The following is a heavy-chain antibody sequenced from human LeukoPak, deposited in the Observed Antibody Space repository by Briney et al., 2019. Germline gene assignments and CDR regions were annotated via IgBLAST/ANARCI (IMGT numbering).Heavy chain of an antibody. CDR3: ARERHVISSSPVYGGKLYP. D-gene: IGHD4-23*01. CDR2: INPSGGST. V-gene: IGHV1-46*01. CDR1: GYTFTSYG. Sequence: ASVKVSCKASGYTFTSYGISWVRQAPGQGLEWMGIINPSGGSTSYAQKFQGRVTMTRDTSTSTVYMELSSLRSEDTAVYYCARERHVISSSPVYGGKLYPWGQGTLVTVSS. J-gene: IGHJ5*02.